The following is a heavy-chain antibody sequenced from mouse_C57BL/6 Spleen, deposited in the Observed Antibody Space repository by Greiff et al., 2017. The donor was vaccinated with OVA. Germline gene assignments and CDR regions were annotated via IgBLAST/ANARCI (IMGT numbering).Heavy chain of an antibody. D-gene: IGHD2-2*01. CDR3: ARSDGYDAWFAY. V-gene: IGHV1-54*01. CDR2: INPGSGGT. CDR1: GYAFTNYL. J-gene: IGHJ3*01. Sequence: QVHVKQSGAELVRPGTSVKVSCKASGYAFTNYLIEWVKQRPGQGLEWIGVINPGSGGTNYNEKFKGKATLTADKSSSTAYMQLSSLTSEDSAVYFCARSDGYDAWFAYWGQGTLVTVSA.